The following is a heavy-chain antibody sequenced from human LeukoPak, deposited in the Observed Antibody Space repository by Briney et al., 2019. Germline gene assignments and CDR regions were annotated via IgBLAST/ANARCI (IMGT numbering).Heavy chain of an antibody. CDR1: GFTFGDYA. J-gene: IGHJ4*02. V-gene: IGHV3-49*03. D-gene: IGHD5-12*01. Sequence: GGSLRLSCTASGFTFGDYAMSWFRQAPGKGLEWVGFIRSRVYGGTTEYATSVKGRFTISRDDSKSIAYLQMNSLKSEDTAVYYCVRYSGDADYWGQGTLVTVSS. CDR2: IRSRVYGGTT. CDR3: VRYSGDADY.